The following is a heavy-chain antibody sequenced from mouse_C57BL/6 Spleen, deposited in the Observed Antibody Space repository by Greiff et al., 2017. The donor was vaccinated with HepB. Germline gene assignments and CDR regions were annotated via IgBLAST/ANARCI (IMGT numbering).Heavy chain of an antibody. V-gene: IGHV3-6*01. J-gene: IGHJ3*01. CDR3: ARDDHYGSSGFAY. Sequence: DVQLVESGPGLVKPSQSLSLTCSVTGYSITSGYYWNWIRQFPGNKLEWMGYISYDGSNNYNPSLKNRISITRDTSKNQFFLKLNSVTTEDTATYYCARDDHYGSSGFAYWGQGTLVTVSA. CDR1: GYSITSGYY. D-gene: IGHD1-1*01. CDR2: ISYDGSN.